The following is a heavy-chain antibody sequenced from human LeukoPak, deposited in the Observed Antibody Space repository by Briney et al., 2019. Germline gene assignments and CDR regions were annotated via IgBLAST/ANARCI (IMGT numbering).Heavy chain of an antibody. V-gene: IGHV4-59*01. Sequence: TSETLSLTCTVSGGSISSYYWSWIRQPPGKGLERIGYIYYSGSTNYNPSLKSRVTISVDTSKNQFSLKLSSVTAADTAVYYCARASDYGDYQVDYWGQGTLVTVSS. CDR3: ARASDYGDYQVDY. CDR1: GGSISSYY. D-gene: IGHD4-17*01. CDR2: IYYSGST. J-gene: IGHJ4*02.